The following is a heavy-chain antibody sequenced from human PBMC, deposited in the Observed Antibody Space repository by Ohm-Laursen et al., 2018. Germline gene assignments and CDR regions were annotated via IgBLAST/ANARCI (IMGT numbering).Heavy chain of an antibody. Sequence: SLRLSCAASGFTFSNAWMSWVRQAPGKGLEWVGRIRKKANSYTTEYAASVKGRFTISRDDSKNSLYLQMNSLRAEDTAVYYCARTAGSSSWYVYFDYWGQGTLVTVSS. D-gene: IGHD6-13*01. CDR2: IRKKANSYTT. J-gene: IGHJ4*02. V-gene: IGHV3-72*01. CDR3: ARTAGSSSWYVYFDY. CDR1: GFTFSNAW.